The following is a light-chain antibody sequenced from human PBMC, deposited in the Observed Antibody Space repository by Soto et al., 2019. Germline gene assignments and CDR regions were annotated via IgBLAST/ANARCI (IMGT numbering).Light chain of an antibody. CDR2: GAH. J-gene: IGKJ4*01. CDR3: QQNFRPPQVT. V-gene: IGKV1-39*01. Sequence: DIQMTQSPATLSASVGDSVTITCRASQSISDYLNWYQQQPGKAPKLLIFGAHTLQSGVPTRFSGSGSGTDFTLTIRTLQPEDFATYYCQQNFRPPQVTFGGGTKVDIK. CDR1: QSISDY.